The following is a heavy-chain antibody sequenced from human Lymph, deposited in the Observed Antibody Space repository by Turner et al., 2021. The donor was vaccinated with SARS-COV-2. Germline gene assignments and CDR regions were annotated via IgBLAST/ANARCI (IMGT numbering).Heavy chain of an antibody. Sequence: QLQLQESGPGLVKPSETLSLTCTVSGGSISGSSYYWGWIRQPPGKGLEWIGNTYYSGNTFYNPSLKSRVTISVDTSKNLFSLKLSSVTAADTAVYFCGVGPTRWYFQHWGQGTLVTVSS. V-gene: IGHV4-39*01. CDR3: GVGPTRWYFQH. CDR1: GGSISGSSYY. CDR2: TYYSGNT. J-gene: IGHJ1*01. D-gene: IGHD1-26*01.